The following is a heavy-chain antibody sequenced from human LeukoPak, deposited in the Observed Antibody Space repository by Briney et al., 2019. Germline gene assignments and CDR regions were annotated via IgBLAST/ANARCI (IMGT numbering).Heavy chain of an antibody. J-gene: IGHJ6*03. V-gene: IGHV4-4*07. D-gene: IGHD3-3*01. CDR1: GASISNNY. CDR2: IYSSGST. CDR3: AKTVESYYYYMDV. Sequence: PSDTLSLTCTVSGASISNNYWSWIRKAAGKRPEWIGRIYSSGSTYYNPSLKSRVTMSVDTSKNQFSLRMTSVTAADTAVYYCAKTVESYYYYMDVWGKGATVTVSS.